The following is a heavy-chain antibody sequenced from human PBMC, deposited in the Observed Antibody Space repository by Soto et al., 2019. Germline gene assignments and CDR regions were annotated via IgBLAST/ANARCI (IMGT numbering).Heavy chain of an antibody. CDR2: IYLGGSI. CDR1: GGSISRGY. D-gene: IGHD3-22*01. V-gene: IGHV4-59*01. J-gene: IGHJ5*02. Sequence: SETLSLTCSVSGGSISRGYWPWIRHPPGKGQEWIGYIYLGGSINYNPSLKSRVIISVDTAKNQFSLSLSSVTAADTAVYYCTGAYYDIDGYSLDPWGQGTSVTVS. CDR3: TGAYYDIDGYSLDP.